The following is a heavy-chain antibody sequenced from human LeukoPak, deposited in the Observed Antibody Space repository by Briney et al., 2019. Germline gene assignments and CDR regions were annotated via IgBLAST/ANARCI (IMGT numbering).Heavy chain of an antibody. Sequence: SETLSLTCAVSGGSFSGYYWTWIRQPPGKGLEWIGEINHSGSTNYNPSLKSRVTISVDTSKNQFSLKLSSVTAADTAVYYCARGRYYDFWSGYYPSWFDPWGQGTLVTVSS. V-gene: IGHV4-34*01. CDR3: ARGRYYDFWSGYYPSWFDP. CDR1: GGSFSGYY. D-gene: IGHD3-3*01. J-gene: IGHJ5*02. CDR2: INHSGST.